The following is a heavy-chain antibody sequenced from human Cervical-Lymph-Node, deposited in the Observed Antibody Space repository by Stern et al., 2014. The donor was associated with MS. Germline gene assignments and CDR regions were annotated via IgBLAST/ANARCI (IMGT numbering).Heavy chain of an antibody. CDR2: IYTSGRT. V-gene: IGHV4-61*02. Sequence: VHLVESGPGLVKPSQTLSLTCTVSGGSISSGSYYWSWIRQPAGKGLEWIGRIYTSGRTNYNPSLKSRVTISVDTSKNQFPLNLIFVTAADTAVYYCARDCRLRYFDNYGMDVWGQGTTVTVSS. D-gene: IGHD3-9*01. CDR1: GGSISSGSYY. J-gene: IGHJ6*02. CDR3: ARDCRLRYFDNYGMDV.